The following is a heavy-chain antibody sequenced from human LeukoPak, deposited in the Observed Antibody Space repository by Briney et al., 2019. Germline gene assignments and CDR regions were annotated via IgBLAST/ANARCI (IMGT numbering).Heavy chain of an antibody. CDR3: ARAPRYCSSTSCPFDY. CDR2: IYYSGST. Sequence: SETLSLTCAVSGGSISSGGYSWSWIRQPPGKGLEWIGYIYYSGSTYYNPSLKGRVTISVDTSKNQFSLKLSSVTAADTAVYYCARAPRYCSSTSCPFDYWGQGTLVTVSS. J-gene: IGHJ4*02. CDR1: GGSISSGGYS. V-gene: IGHV4-31*11. D-gene: IGHD2-2*01.